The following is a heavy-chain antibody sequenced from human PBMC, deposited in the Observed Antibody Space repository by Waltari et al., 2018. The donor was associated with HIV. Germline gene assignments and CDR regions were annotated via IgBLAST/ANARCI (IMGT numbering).Heavy chain of an antibody. Sequence: QVQLQVSGPGLVKPSETLSLTCAVSGYPISRGYYWGWIRQPPGKGLEWIGSIHHSGSTYYNPSLKSRVTLSVDTSKNHFSLKLNSVTAADKAVYYCAGEVGYCSGGTCYSGWFDPWGQGTLVTVSS. J-gene: IGHJ5*02. V-gene: IGHV4-38-2*01. CDR1: GYPISRGYY. CDR2: IHHSGST. D-gene: IGHD2-15*01. CDR3: AGEVGYCSGGTCYSGWFDP.